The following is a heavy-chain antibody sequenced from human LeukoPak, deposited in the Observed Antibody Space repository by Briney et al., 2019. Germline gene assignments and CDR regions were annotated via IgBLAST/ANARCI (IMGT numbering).Heavy chain of an antibody. J-gene: IGHJ4*02. Sequence: PSETLSLTCAVYGGSFSGYYWSWIRQPPGKGLEWIGEINHSGSTNYNPSLKSRVTISVDTSKNQLSLKLRSVTAADTAVYYCARAGGWLPHFDYWGQGILVTVSS. CDR2: INHSGST. D-gene: IGHD5-24*01. CDR1: GGSFSGYY. V-gene: IGHV4-34*01. CDR3: ARAGGWLPHFDY.